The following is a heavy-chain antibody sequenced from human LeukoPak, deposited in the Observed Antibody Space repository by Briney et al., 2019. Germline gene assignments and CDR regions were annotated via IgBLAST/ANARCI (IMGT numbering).Heavy chain of an antibody. CDR2: SKDSGRT. CDR1: GGSFSGYY. D-gene: IGHD4-17*01. Sequence: PSETLSLTCAVYGGSFSGYYWSWIRQPPGRGLEWIGESKDSGRTNYNSSLQSRVSISVDTSKMHFSLNLTSVTAADTAVYYCARLPTVTFFDYWGQGTLVTVSS. CDR3: ARLPTVTFFDY. J-gene: IGHJ4*02. V-gene: IGHV4-34*01.